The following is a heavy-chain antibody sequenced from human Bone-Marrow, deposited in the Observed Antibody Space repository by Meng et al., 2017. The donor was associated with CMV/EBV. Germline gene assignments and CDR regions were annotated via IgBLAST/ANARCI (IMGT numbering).Heavy chain of an antibody. CDR1: GFTFSSYE. J-gene: IGHJ4*02. CDR3: ARGPYCSSTSCYTPYFDY. CDR2: ISSSGSTI. V-gene: IGHV3-48*03. Sequence: GESLKISCAASGFTFSSYEMNWVRQAPGKGLEWVSYISSSGSTIYYADSVKGRFTISRDNAKNSLYLQMNSLRAEDTAVYYCARGPYCSSTSCYTPYFDYWGQATLVTVSS. D-gene: IGHD2-2*02.